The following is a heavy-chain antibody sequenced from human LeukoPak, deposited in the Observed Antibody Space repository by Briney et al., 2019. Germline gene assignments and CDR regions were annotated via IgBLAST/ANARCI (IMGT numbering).Heavy chain of an antibody. D-gene: IGHD6-13*01. Sequence: GGSLRLSCAASGFTFSSYAMSWVRQAPGKGLEWVSAISGSGGSTYYADSVKGRFTISRDNSKNTLYLQMSSLRAEDTAVYYCAKDPRSSSWFSREPDDYWGQGTLVTVSS. CDR3: AKDPRSSSWFSREPDDY. CDR2: ISGSGGST. V-gene: IGHV3-23*01. J-gene: IGHJ4*02. CDR1: GFTFSSYA.